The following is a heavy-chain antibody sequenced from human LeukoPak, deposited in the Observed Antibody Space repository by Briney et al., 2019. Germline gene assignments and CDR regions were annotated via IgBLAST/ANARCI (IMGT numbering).Heavy chain of an antibody. J-gene: IGHJ4*02. V-gene: IGHV4-34*01. CDR3: ARRGQAGYLY. Sequence: SETLSFTCAVYGGSFSDYYWSWIRQPPGKGLEWIGEINHSGSTNYNPSLKSRVTISVDTSKNQFSLNLYSVTAADTAVYYCARRGQAGYLYWGQGTLVTVSS. CDR2: INHSGST. D-gene: IGHD3-16*02. CDR1: GGSFSDYY.